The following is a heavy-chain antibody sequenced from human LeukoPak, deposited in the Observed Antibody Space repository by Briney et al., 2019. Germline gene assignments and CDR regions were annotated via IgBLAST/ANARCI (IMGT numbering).Heavy chain of an antibody. J-gene: IGHJ4*02. CDR1: GGSISSGGYY. CDR2: IYYSGST. D-gene: IGHD3-22*01. V-gene: IGHV4-31*03. Sequence: PSETLSLTCTVTGGSISSGGYYWSWIRQHPGKDLEWIGYIYYSGSTYYNPSLKSRVTISVDTSKIQFSLQLSSVTAADTAVYYCARVSPLYYYDSSGYLDYWGQGTLVTVSS. CDR3: ARVSPLYYYDSSGYLDY.